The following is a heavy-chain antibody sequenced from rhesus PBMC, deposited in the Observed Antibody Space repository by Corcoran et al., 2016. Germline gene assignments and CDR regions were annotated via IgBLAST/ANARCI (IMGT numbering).Heavy chain of an antibody. CDR1: GGSVSSSNW. D-gene: IGHD2-27*01. CDR3: ARSGYCSGIYCYAYFEF. CDR2: ISGSSGST. Sequence: QVQLQESGPGLVKPSETLSLTCAVSGGSVSSSNWWSWIRQPPGKGLEWIGYISGSSGSTYYNPSLKRRVTSSTDTSKNQFSLKLSSVTAADTAVYYCARSGYCSGIYCYAYFEFWGQGALVTVSS. V-gene: IGHV4-65*01. J-gene: IGHJ1*01.